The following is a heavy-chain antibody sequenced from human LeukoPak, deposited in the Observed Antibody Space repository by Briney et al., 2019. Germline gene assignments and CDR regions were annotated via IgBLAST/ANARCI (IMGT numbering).Heavy chain of an antibody. Sequence: PGGSLRLSCAASGFTFSSYAMHWVRQAPGKGLEWVAVISYDGSNKYYADSVKGRFTISRDNSKNTLYLQMNSLRAEDTAVYYCAKTAALKYCSGGSCYFDYWGQGTLVTVSS. V-gene: IGHV3-30*07. CDR3: AKTAALKYCSGGSCYFDY. CDR2: ISYDGSNK. D-gene: IGHD2-15*01. CDR1: GFTFSSYA. J-gene: IGHJ4*02.